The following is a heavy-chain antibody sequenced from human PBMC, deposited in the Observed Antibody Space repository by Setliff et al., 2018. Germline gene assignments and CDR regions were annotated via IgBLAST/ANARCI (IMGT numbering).Heavy chain of an antibody. J-gene: IGHJ6*02. D-gene: IGHD3-16*02. CDR1: GFSLNSFR. Sequence: GGSLRLSCAASGFSLNSFRMTWIRQPPGKGLEWVSSISSTGDDIYYADPVKGRFTISRDNAENSLYLQMNSLRVEDTAVYYCAKEISGGLIGNGMNVWGQGTTVTVSS. CDR3: AKEISGGLIGNGMNV. V-gene: IGHV3-21*01. CDR2: ISSTGDDI.